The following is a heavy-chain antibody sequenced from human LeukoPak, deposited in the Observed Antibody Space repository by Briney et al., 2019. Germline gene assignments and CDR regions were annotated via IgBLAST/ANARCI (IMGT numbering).Heavy chain of an antibody. CDR1: GDSLSSGDYY. CDR3: AREFYVRMITFGGVSSFDY. V-gene: IGHV4-61*02. J-gene: IGHJ4*02. Sequence: SETLSLTCTVSGDSLSSGDYYWGWLRQPAGTGLEWIGRISSSGSTNYNPSLKSRVTISVDTSKNQFSLKLSSVTAADTAVYYCAREFYVRMITFGGVSSFDYWGQGTLVTVSS. CDR2: ISSSGST. D-gene: IGHD3-16*01.